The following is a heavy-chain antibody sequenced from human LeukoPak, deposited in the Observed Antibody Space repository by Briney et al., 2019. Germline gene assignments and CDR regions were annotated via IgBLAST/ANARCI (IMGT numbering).Heavy chain of an antibody. CDR3: AKDLVVPAAMYKTYYYYYGMDV. D-gene: IGHD2-2*01. Sequence: PGGSLRLSRAASGLTFSSYGMHWVRQAPGKGLEWVAFIRYDGSNKYYADSVKGRFTISRDNSKNTLYLQMNSLRAEDTAVYYCAKDLVVPAAMYKTYYYYYGMDVWGQGTTVTVSS. CDR2: IRYDGSNK. CDR1: GLTFSSYG. V-gene: IGHV3-30*02. J-gene: IGHJ6*02.